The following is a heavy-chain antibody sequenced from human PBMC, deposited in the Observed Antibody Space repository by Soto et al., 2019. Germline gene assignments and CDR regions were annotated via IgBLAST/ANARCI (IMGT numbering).Heavy chain of an antibody. V-gene: IGHV1-8*01. CDR1: GYSFSDYD. D-gene: IGHD1-20*01. Sequence: QVQLVQSGAEVKKPGASVKVSCKASGYSFSDYDINWVRQATGQGPEGMGWMNPNSGNTGYAQKFQGRVTMTRNTSINTAYMELSSLGSEDTAVYYCARDNRYNWNDEGWFDPWGQGTLVTVSS. CDR3: ARDNRYNWNDEGWFDP. CDR2: MNPNSGNT. J-gene: IGHJ5*02.